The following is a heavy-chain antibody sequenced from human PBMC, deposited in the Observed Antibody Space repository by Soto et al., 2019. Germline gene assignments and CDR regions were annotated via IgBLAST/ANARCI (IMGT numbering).Heavy chain of an antibody. CDR1: GVSIGSHF. Sequence: SETLSLTCSVSGVSIGSHFWSWIRQAPGKGPELVGYIYHTVNTNYNPALKSRATISMDTSENQLSLQLSSVTAADTAVYYCARLQYTVVTALDIWGQGTMVTVSS. D-gene: IGHD2-15*01. CDR2: IYHTVNT. V-gene: IGHV4-59*11. CDR3: ARLQYTVVTALDI. J-gene: IGHJ3*02.